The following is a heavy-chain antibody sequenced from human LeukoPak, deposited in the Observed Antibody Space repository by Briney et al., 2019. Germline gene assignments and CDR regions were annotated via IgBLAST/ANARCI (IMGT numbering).Heavy chain of an antibody. CDR3: ASSPRVAAAGTLDSY. V-gene: IGHV3-7*01. CDR1: GFTFSSYW. Sequence: GSLRLSCAASGFTFSSYWMSWVRQAPGKGLEWVANIKQDGSEKYYVDSVKGRFTISRDNAKNSLYLQMNSLRAEDTAVYYCASSPRVAAAGTLDSYWGQGTLVTVSS. J-gene: IGHJ4*02. D-gene: IGHD6-13*01. CDR2: IKQDGSEK.